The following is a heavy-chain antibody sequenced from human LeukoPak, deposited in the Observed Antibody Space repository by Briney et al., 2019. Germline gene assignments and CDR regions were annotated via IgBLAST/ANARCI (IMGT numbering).Heavy chain of an antibody. CDR3: ARVVLDHYYDSSGYLGTLDY. CDR2: INTYNGNT. CDR1: GYTFTNYG. J-gene: IGHJ4*02. D-gene: IGHD3-22*01. Sequence: EASVKVSCKASGYTFTNYGISWVRQAPGQGLEWMGWINTYNGNTNYAQKFQGRVTMTTDTSTSTAYMELWSLRSDDTAVYYCARVVLDHYYDSSGYLGTLDYWGQGTLVTVSS. V-gene: IGHV1-18*01.